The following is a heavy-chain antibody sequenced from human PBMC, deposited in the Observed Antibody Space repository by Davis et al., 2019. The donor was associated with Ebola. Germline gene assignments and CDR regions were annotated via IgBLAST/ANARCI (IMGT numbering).Heavy chain of an antibody. D-gene: IGHD6-13*01. CDR3: ARDLYSRYTRYNHGMDV. CDR1: GFTFSSYA. CDR2: ISSDSSTI. V-gene: IGHV3-48*02. Sequence: PGGSLRLSCAASGFTFSSYAMNWGRQAPGKGLEWVSHISSDSSTIYYADSVKGRFTISRDNAKNSLYLQMNSLRDEDTAVYYCARDLYSRYTRYNHGMDVWGKGTTVTVSS. J-gene: IGHJ6*04.